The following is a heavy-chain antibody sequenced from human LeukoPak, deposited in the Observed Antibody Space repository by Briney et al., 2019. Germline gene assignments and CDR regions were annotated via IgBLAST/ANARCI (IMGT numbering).Heavy chain of an antibody. CDR3: ARQWFDSNYYFDY. V-gene: IGHV5-51*01. CDR1: GYSFASYW. CDR2: IYPGDSDT. D-gene: IGHD4-11*01. Sequence: GESLKISCKGSGYSFASYWIGWVRQMPGKGLEWMGIIYPGDSDTRYSPSFQGQVAISADKSISTAYLQWSSLKASDTAMYYCARQWFDSNYYFDYWGQGTLVTVSS. J-gene: IGHJ4*02.